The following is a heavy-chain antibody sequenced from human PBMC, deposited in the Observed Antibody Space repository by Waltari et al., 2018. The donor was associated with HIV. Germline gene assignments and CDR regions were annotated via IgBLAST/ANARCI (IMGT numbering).Heavy chain of an antibody. Sequence: QVQLVQSGAEVKRPGASVKVSCKVSGYSLTELSMQWVRQTPGKVLEWMGVFDPEYAAKIYAPKFQVRLSMPEDTSTDTACMELSSLRSEDTAVYYCATVVQQQLVPFCWGQGTLVTVSS. CDR3: ATVVQQQLVPFC. V-gene: IGHV1-24*01. CDR2: FDPEYAAK. J-gene: IGHJ4*02. D-gene: IGHD1-1*01. CDR1: GYSLTELS.